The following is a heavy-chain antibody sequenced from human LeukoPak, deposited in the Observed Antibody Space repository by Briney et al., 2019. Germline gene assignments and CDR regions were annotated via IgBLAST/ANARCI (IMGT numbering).Heavy chain of an antibody. V-gene: IGHV4-4*07. Sequence: SETLSLTCTVSGGSISSYYWSWIRQPAGTALEWIGRIYTSGTITYNPSLKSRVTMSVDTSKNQFSLKLSSVTAADTAVYYCTRDSGTTGEVKFDPWGQGTLVAVSS. D-gene: IGHD3-10*01. CDR2: IYTSGTI. CDR1: GGSISSYY. J-gene: IGHJ5*02. CDR3: TRDSGTTGEVKFDP.